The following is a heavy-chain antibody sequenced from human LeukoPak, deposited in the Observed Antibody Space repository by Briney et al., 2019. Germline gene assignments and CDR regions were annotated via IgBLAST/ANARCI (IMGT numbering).Heavy chain of an antibody. D-gene: IGHD6-19*01. CDR3: AKGPPMYSSGWYYFDY. Sequence: GGSLRLSCAASGFTFSSYAVSWVRQAPGKGLEWVSAISGSGGSTYYADSVKGRFTISRDNSKNSLYLQMNSLKTEDTALYYCAKGPPMYSSGWYYFDYWGQGTLVTVSS. J-gene: IGHJ4*02. V-gene: IGHV3-23*01. CDR2: ISGSGGST. CDR1: GFTFSSYA.